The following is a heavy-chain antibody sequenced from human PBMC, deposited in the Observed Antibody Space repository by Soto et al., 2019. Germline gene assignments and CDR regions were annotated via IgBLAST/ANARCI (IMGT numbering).Heavy chain of an antibody. CDR1: GFMFANYA. D-gene: IGHD3-10*01. CDR3: ARGSTDSYPGSRIFDF. CDR2: ITGSGGGT. V-gene: IGHV3-23*01. J-gene: IGHJ4*02. Sequence: PWGSLRLSCAASGFMFANYAMGWVRQAPGKGLEWVSAITGSGGGTDYADSVKGRFTVSRDNSKKTLYLQMNSLRVEDSALSYCARGSTDSYPGSRIFDFWGRGTLVTV.